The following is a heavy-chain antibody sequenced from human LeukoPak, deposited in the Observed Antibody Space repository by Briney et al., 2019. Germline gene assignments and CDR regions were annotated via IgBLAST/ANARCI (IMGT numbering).Heavy chain of an antibody. J-gene: IGHJ4*02. CDR2: IYYSVTT. V-gene: IGHV4-39*01. Sequence: PSETLSLTYTVSGGSISSSSYYWGWIRQPPGKWLEWIGSIYYSVTTYYNPSLKSRVTISVDTSKDQFSLKLSSVTAADTAVYYCARALRDYGDYAAHDFWGQGTLVTVSS. D-gene: IGHD4-17*01. CDR3: ARALRDYGDYAAHDF. CDR1: GGSISSSSYY.